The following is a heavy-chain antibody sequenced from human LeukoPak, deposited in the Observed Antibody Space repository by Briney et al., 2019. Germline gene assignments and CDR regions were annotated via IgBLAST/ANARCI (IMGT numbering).Heavy chain of an antibody. CDR3: ARTVLAAASVFDY. D-gene: IGHD6-25*01. CDR2: IDYIGNT. Sequence: SETLSLTCTVSGGSVSSGTYYWRWLRQPPGKGLEWIGYIDYIGNTNYNPSLKSRVTISVGTSKNQFSLKLTSVTAADTAVYYCARTVLAAASVFDYWGQGTLVTVSS. J-gene: IGHJ4*02. V-gene: IGHV4-61*01. CDR1: GGSVSSGTYY.